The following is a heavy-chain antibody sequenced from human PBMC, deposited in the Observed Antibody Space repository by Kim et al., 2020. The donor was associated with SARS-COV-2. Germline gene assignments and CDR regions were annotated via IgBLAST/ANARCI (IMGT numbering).Heavy chain of an antibody. CDR2: IRSKANSYAT. J-gene: IGHJ5*02. CDR1: GFTFSGSA. Sequence: GGSLRLSCAASGFTFSGSAMHWVRQASGKGLEWVGRIRSKANSYATAYAASVKGRFTISRDDSKNTAYLQMNSLKTEDTAVYYCTRLPPAAAARYNWFDPWGQGTLVTVSS. V-gene: IGHV3-73*01. D-gene: IGHD6-13*01. CDR3: TRLPPAAAARYNWFDP.